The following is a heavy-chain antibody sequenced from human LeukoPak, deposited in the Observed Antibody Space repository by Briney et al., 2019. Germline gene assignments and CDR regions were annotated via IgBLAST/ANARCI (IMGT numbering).Heavy chain of an antibody. Sequence: PGGSLRLSCAASGFIFSSYAMNWVRQAPGMGLEWVSSISSSSSYIYYAESVKGRFTISRDNAKTALILQMNSLRAEDTAVYYCARSGVVVAALERGVANWFDPWGQGTLVTVSS. CDR2: ISSSSSYI. CDR3: ARSGVVVAALERGVANWFDP. CDR1: GFIFSSYA. V-gene: IGHV3-21*01. J-gene: IGHJ5*02. D-gene: IGHD2-15*01.